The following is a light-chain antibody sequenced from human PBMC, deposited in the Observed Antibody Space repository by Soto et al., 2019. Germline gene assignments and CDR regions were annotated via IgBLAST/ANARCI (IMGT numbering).Light chain of an antibody. V-gene: IGKV3-20*01. CDR2: GAS. Sequence: EIVLTQSPGTLSLSPGERATLSCRASQSVRNTYLAWYQQKPGLAPRLLIYGASSRATGIPDRFSGSGSGTDFTLTISRLEPEDFAVYYCQQYGSSPWTFGQGTEVEIK. CDR3: QQYGSSPWT. J-gene: IGKJ1*01. CDR1: QSVRNTY.